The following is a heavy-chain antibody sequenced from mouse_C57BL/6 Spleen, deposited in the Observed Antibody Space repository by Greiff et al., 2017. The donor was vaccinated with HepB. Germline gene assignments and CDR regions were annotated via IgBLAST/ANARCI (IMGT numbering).Heavy chain of an antibody. D-gene: IGHD2-5*01. J-gene: IGHJ3*01. CDR2: IYPGDGDT. CDR3: AREGGTYYSNYWFAY. Sequence: VQLQQSGPELVKPGASVKISCKASGYAFSSSWMNWVKQRPGKGLEWIGRIYPGDGDTNYNGKFKGKATLTADNSSSTAYMQLSSLTSEDSAVYCCAREGGTYYSNYWFAYWGQGTLVTVPA. CDR1: GYAFSSSW. V-gene: IGHV1-82*01.